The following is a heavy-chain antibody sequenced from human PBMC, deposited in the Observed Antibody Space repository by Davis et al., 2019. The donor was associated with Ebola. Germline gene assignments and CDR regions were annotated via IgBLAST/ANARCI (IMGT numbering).Heavy chain of an antibody. Sequence: GESLKISCSGSGFTFSRYAIHWVRQAPGKGLEYISAISTNGDNTYYADSVKGRFTISRDNSKNTLYLQMNSLRAEDTAVYYCARETGRDAFDIWGQGTKVTVSS. CDR2: ISTNGDNT. CDR3: ARETGRDAFDI. CDR1: GFTFSRYA. J-gene: IGHJ3*02. V-gene: IGHV3-64*04. D-gene: IGHD1-26*01.